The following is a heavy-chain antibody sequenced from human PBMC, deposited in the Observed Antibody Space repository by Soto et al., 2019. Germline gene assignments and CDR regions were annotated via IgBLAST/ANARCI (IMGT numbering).Heavy chain of an antibody. CDR2: ISGSGGST. CDR1: GFTFSSYA. CDR3: AKDKRSYDFWSGYPLGDY. J-gene: IGHJ4*02. D-gene: IGHD3-3*01. Sequence: GGSLRLSCAASGFTFSSYAMSWVRQAPGKGLEWVSAISGSGGSTYYADSVKGRFTISRDNSKNTLYLQMNSLRAEDTAVYYCAKDKRSYDFWSGYPLGDYWGQGTLVTVSS. V-gene: IGHV3-23*01.